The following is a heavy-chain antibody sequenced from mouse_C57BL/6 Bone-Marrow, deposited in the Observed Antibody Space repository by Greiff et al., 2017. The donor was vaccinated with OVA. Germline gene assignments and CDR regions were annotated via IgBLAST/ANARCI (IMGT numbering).Heavy chain of an antibody. CDR2: IYPGSGST. CDR1: GYTFTSYW. Sequence: QVQLQQSGAELVKPGASVKMSCKASGYTFTSYWITWVKQRPGQGLEWIGDIYPGSGSTNYNEKFKSKATLTVDTSSSTAYMQLSSLTSEDSAVYYCARGPYDYYAMDYWGQGTSVTVSS. J-gene: IGHJ4*01. CDR3: ARGPYDYYAMDY. V-gene: IGHV1-55*01.